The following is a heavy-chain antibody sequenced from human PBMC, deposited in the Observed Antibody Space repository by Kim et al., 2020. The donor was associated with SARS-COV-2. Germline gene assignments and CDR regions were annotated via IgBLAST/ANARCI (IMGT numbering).Heavy chain of an antibody. CDR1: AFTLNNVW. V-gene: IGHV3-15*01. Sequence: GGSLRLSCAASAFTLNNVWMNWVRQPPGKGLEWLGVIKNKPTGGTTHFAALVEGRFTISKDDSKNMLYLQINSLKTEDTAMYYCTTFNRQDAFHVWGRGTMVLVSS. CDR2: IKNKPTGGTT. J-gene: IGHJ3*01. CDR3: TTFNRQDAFHV.